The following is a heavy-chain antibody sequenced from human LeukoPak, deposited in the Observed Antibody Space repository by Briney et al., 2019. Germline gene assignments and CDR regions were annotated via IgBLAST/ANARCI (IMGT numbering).Heavy chain of an antibody. J-gene: IGHJ4*02. CDR3: ARDSSRHPFDY. Sequence: GGSLRLSCAASGLTFSSYSMNWVRQAPGKGLEWVSSISSSSNYIYYADSVKGRFTISRDNAKNSLYLQMNSLRAEDTAVYYCARDSSRHPFDYWGQGTLVTVSS. CDR1: GLTFSSYS. V-gene: IGHV3-21*01. CDR2: ISSSSNYI. D-gene: IGHD2-15*01.